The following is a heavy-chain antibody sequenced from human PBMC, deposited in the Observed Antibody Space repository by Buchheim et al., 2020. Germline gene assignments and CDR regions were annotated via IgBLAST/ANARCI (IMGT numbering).Heavy chain of an antibody. J-gene: IGHJ6*02. Sequence: QVQLQQWGAGLLKPSETLSLTCAVYGGSFSGYYWSWIRQPPGKGLEWIGEINHSGSTNYNPSLKSRVTISVDTSKNQFSLKLSSVTAADTAVYYCASGGNYCSGGSCYSGYYGMDVWGQGTT. CDR2: INHSGST. CDR1: GGSFSGYY. CDR3: ASGGNYCSGGSCYSGYYGMDV. D-gene: IGHD2-15*01. V-gene: IGHV4-34*01.